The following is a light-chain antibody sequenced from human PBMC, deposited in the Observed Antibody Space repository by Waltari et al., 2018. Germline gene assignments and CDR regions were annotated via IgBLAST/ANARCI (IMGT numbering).Light chain of an antibody. J-gene: IGLJ2*01. V-gene: IGLV2-23*02. CDR1: RSDIGSYSL. CDR3: CSYAGSSTFEI. Sequence: QSALTQPASVSGSPGQSITISCSGSRSDIGSYSLVSWYQQHPGKAPNLMIYEVTKRPSGVSDRFSGSKSGNTAYLTISGLQADDEAHYHCCSYAGSSTFEIFGGGTKVTVL. CDR2: EVT.